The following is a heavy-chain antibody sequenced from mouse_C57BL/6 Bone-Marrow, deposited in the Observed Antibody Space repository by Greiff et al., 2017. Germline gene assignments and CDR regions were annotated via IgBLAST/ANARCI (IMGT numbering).Heavy chain of an antibody. J-gene: IGHJ4*01. CDR3: ARLITTVVDYYAMDY. Sequence: EVKVVESGGGLVKPGGSLKLSCAASGFTFSSYTMSWVRQTPEKRLEWVATISGGGGNTYYPDSVKGRFTISRDNAKNTLYLQMSSLRSEDTALYYCARLITTVVDYYAMDYWGQGTSVTVSS. V-gene: IGHV5-9*01. CDR1: GFTFSSYT. CDR2: ISGGGGNT. D-gene: IGHD1-1*01.